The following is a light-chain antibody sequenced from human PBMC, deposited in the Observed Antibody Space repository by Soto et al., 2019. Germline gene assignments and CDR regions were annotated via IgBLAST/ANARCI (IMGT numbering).Light chain of an antibody. CDR2: GAS. Sequence: EIVLTQSPGTLSLSPGERATLSCRASQSLRRSNLAWYQQKPGQAPRVLIYGASSRATGIPDRFSGSGSGTDFTLTISRLESEDFEVYYCQQYHSAPDTFGQGTKLEIK. J-gene: IGKJ2*01. CDR3: QQYHSAPDT. CDR1: QSLRRSN. V-gene: IGKV3-20*01.